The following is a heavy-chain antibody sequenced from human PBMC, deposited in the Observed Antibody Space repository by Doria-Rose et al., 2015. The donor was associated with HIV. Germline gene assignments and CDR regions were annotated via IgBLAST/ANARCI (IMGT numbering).Heavy chain of an antibody. CDR2: INHSGST. J-gene: IGHJ6*02. CDR1: GGSFSGYY. D-gene: IGHD1-1*01. V-gene: IGHV4-34*01. Sequence: QVQLQQWDAGLVKPSETLSLTCAVFGGSFSGYYWSWIRQPPGKGLEWIGEINHSGSTDYKTSLKSRVTISLDTSKNLFSLKLGSVTAADTAVYYCARGLLRGGWNDVDYYYGMDVCGQGTTVTVSS. CDR3: ARGLLRGGWNDVDYYYGMDV.